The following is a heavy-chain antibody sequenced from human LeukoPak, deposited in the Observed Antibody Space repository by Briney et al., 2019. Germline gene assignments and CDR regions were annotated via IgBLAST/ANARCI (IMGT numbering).Heavy chain of an antibody. D-gene: IGHD3-3*01. V-gene: IGHV4-4*07. J-gene: IGHJ4*02. CDR2: IYTSGST. CDR3: AREAIFGVVIDY. Sequence: SETLSLTCTVSGVSISSYFWSWVRQPAGKGLEWIGRIYTSGSTKYNPSLQSRVTMSLDTSKNQFSLKLSSVTAADTAVYYCAREAIFGVVIDYWGQGTLVTVSS. CDR1: GVSISSYF.